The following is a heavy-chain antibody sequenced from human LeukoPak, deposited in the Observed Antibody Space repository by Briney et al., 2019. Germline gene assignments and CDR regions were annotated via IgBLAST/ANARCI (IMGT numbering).Heavy chain of an antibody. J-gene: IGHJ6*03. D-gene: IGHD3-3*01. CDR3: ARDGSYDFWSRNYYMDV. V-gene: IGHV3-21*01. CDR1: GFTFKTYS. Sequence: PGGSLRLSCAASGFTFKTYSMIWVRQAPGKGLEWVSSIRNSGTHVYYADSLKGRFTISRDNARNSLYLQMNSLRAEDTAVYYCARDGSYDFWSRNYYMDVWRKGTTVTVSS. CDR2: IRNSGTHV.